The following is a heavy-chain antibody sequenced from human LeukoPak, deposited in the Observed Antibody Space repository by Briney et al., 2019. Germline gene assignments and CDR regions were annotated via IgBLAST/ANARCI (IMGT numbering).Heavy chain of an antibody. D-gene: IGHD5-12*01. V-gene: IGHV4-4*07. J-gene: IGHJ6*02. Sequence: PSETLSHTCTVSGASITSYDWSWVRQPAGKGLEWIGLIYSSGNTDYNPSLKSRVTMSVDTSKNDFSVKLSSVTAADTAVYYCARVIDVVAGYYYYAMDVWGQGTTVTVSS. CDR2: IYSSGNT. CDR3: ARVIDVVAGYYYYAMDV. CDR1: GASITSYD.